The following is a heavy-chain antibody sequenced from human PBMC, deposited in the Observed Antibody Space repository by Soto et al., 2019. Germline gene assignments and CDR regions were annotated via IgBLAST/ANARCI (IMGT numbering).Heavy chain of an antibody. CDR3: ARSSPHSGYYAPCDY. V-gene: IGHV4-39*01. CDR1: GGSISSSSYY. Sequence: SETLSLTCTVSGGSISSSSYYWGWIRQPPGKGLEWIGSIYYSGSTYYNPSLKSRVTISVDTSKNQFSLKLSSVTAADTSVYYCARSSPHSGYYAPCDYWGQGTLVTVSS. CDR2: IYYSGST. D-gene: IGHD3-22*01. J-gene: IGHJ4*02.